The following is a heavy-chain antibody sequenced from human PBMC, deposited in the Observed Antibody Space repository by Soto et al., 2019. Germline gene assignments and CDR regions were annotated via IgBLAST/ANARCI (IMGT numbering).Heavy chain of an antibody. V-gene: IGHV1-2*04. CDR1: GYTFTGYY. Sequence: QVQLVQSGAEVKKPGASVKVSCKASGYTFTGYYMHWVRQAPGQGLEWMGWINPNSGGTNYAQKFQGWVTMTRDTXIXTXXMELSRLRSDDTAVYYCARDAIHPYTVTPIYYFDYWGQGTLVTVSS. J-gene: IGHJ4*02. CDR3: ARDAIHPYTVTPIYYFDY. CDR2: INPNSGGT. D-gene: IGHD4-17*01.